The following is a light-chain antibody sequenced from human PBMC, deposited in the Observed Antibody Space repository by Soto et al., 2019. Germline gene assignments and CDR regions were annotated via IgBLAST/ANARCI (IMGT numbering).Light chain of an antibody. V-gene: IGKV1-39*01. CDR2: AAS. CDR1: QTISTY. J-gene: IGKJ5*01. Sequence: DIQMSPSPSSLSAAVGDRVTDTCRTSQTISTYLNWYQQKPGKAPELLIYAASNLRSGVPSRFSGTGSGTDFTLTISSLQPEDSATYYCQQSFRTPITFGQGTRLEIK. CDR3: QQSFRTPIT.